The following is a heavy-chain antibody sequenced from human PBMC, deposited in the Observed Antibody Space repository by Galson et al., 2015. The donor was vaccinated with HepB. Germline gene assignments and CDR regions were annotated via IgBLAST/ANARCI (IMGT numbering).Heavy chain of an antibody. CDR1: GYTFTSYA. CDR3: ARGGDWVVPAAYYYGMDV. CDR2: INAGNGNT. D-gene: IGHD2-2*01. V-gene: IGHV1-3*01. J-gene: IGHJ6*02. Sequence: SVKVSCKASGYTFTSYAMHWVRQAPGQRLEWMGWINAGNGNTKYSQKFQGRVTITRDTSASTAYMKLSSLRSEDTAVYYCARGGDWVVPAAYYYGMDVWGQGTTVTVSS.